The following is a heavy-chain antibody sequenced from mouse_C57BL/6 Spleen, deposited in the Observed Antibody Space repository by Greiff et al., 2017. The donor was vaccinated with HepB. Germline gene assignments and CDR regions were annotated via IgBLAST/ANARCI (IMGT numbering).Heavy chain of an antibody. Sequence: EVQGVESGGGLVKPGGSLKLSCAASGFTFSDYGMHWVRQAPEKGLEWVAYISSGSSTIYYADTVKGRFTISRDNATNTLFLPMTSLRSEDTAMYYCASYSSYPFAYWGQGTLVTVSA. D-gene: IGHD2-5*01. CDR3: ASYSSYPFAY. CDR2: ISSGSSTI. CDR1: GFTFSDYG. V-gene: IGHV5-17*01. J-gene: IGHJ3*01.